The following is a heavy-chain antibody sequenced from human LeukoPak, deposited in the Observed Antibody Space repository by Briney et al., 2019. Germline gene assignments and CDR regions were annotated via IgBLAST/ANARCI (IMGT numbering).Heavy chain of an antibody. J-gene: IGHJ4*02. CDR3: ARDLRTRVGALALYY. CDR2: IYYSGST. V-gene: IGHV4-59*12. CDR1: GGSISSYY. D-gene: IGHD1-26*01. Sequence: PSETLSLTCTVSGGSISSYYWSWIRQPPGKGLEWIGYIYYSGSTNYNPSLKSRVTISVDTSKNQFSLKLSSVTAADTAVYYCARDLRTRVGALALYYWGQGTLVTVSS.